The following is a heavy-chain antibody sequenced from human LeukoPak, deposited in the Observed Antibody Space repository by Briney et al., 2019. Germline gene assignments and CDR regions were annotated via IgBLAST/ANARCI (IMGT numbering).Heavy chain of an antibody. V-gene: IGHV7-4-1*02. Sequence: GASVKVSCKASGYTFTSYAMNWVRQAPGQGLEWMGWINTNTENPTYAQGFTGRFVFSLDTSVSTAYLQISSLKAEDTAVYYCARGYCSSTSCYYAFRLPADWGQGTLVTVSS. D-gene: IGHD2-2*01. CDR1: GYTFTSYA. CDR3: ARGYCSSTSCYYAFRLPAD. J-gene: IGHJ4*02. CDR2: INTNTENP.